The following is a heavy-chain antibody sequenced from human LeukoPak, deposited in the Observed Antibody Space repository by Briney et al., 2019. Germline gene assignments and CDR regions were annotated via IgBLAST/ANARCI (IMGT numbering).Heavy chain of an antibody. V-gene: IGHV3-7*01. J-gene: IGHJ4*02. D-gene: IGHD6-6*01. CDR1: GFTFSTYW. CDR3: ARFRYSSSAFDY. CDR2: IKQDGSDK. Sequence: GGSLRLSCAASGFTFSTYWMTWVRQAPGKGLEWVASIKQDGSDKYYVASVKGRFTISRDNAKNSLYLQMNSLRAEDTAVYYCARFRYSSSAFDYWGQGTLVTVSS.